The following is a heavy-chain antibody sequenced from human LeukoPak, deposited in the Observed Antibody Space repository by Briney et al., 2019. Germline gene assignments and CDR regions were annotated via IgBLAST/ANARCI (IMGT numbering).Heavy chain of an antibody. CDR2: INHSGST. CDR1: SGSFSGYY. D-gene: IGHD3-10*01. CDR3: AARGEYSGSGTR. J-gene: IGHJ4*02. Sequence: SETLSLTCAVYSGSFSGYYWSWIRQAPGKGLEWIGEINHSGSTNYNPSLRTRVTISVDTSKNQFSLKLTSVTVADTAMYYCAARGEYSGSGTRWGQGALVTVSS. V-gene: IGHV4-34*01.